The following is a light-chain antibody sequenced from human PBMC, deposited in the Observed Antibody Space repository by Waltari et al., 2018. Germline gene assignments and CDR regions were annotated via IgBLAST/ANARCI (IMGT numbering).Light chain of an antibody. Sequence: DYVMTQSPDSVAVSLGERATIPCQSRRNLLYSPNNKNYLAWFQQKAGQPPKLLIYWASSRESGVSDQFSGSGSGSDFTLTISSLQAEDVAVYYCQQYYANPRTFGQGTRVEIK. J-gene: IGKJ1*01. CDR3: QQYYANPRT. CDR2: WAS. V-gene: IGKV4-1*01. CDR1: RNLLYSPNNKNY.